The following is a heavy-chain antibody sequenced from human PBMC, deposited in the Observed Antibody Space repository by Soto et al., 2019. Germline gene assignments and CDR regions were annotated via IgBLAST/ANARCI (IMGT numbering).Heavy chain of an antibody. V-gene: IGHV4-39*02. CDR1: GGCISSRNYC. J-gene: IGHJ6*01. D-gene: IGHD3-10*01. CDR2: MYYSASI. CDR3: AREVGSLATRHYHYSRDV. Sequence: QLQLQESGPGLVKPSETLSLTCTVSGGCISSRNYCWGWIRQPPGKGLEWIGTMYYSASIYYNPSLRRRVPLFVATAKIQFSLNLSSVTSADMAVYYGAREVGSLATRHYHYSRDVWGQGTTVTVSS.